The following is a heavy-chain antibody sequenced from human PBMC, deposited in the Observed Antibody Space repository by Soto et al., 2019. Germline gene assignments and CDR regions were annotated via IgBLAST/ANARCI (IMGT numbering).Heavy chain of an antibody. CDR1: GYTFTSYA. V-gene: IGHV1-3*01. CDR2: INAGNGNT. Sequence: QVQLVQSGAEVKKPGASVKVSCKASGYTFTSYAMHWVRQAPGQRLEWMGWINAGNGNTKYSQKFQGRVTITRDTSASTAYMELSSLRSEDTAVYYWARGKYSLMTTVTTWLAWRYWGQGTLVTVSS. D-gene: IGHD4-17*01. J-gene: IGHJ4*02. CDR3: ARGKYSLMTTVTTWLAWRY.